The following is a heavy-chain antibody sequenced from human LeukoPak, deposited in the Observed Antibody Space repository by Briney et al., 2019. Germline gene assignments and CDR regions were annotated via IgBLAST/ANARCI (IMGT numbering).Heavy chain of an antibody. J-gene: IGHJ5*02. V-gene: IGHV4-61*02. D-gene: IGHD1-26*01. Sequence: PSQTLSLTCAVSGASIVSGDYSWNWMRQPPGKGLEWIGRIYTSGSTNYNPSLKSRVTMSVDTSKNQFSLKLSSVTAADTAVYYCARALVGALFDPWGQGTLVTVSS. CDR2: IYTSGST. CDR1: GASIVSGDYS. CDR3: ARALVGALFDP.